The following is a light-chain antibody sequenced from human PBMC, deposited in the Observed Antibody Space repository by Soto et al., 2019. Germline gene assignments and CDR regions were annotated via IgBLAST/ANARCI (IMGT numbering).Light chain of an antibody. V-gene: IGKV3D-15*01. CDR3: QQYDDWLRLT. J-gene: IGKJ4*01. CDR2: GAS. CDR1: QSVSSD. Sequence: EIVMTQSPATLSVSPGERATLSCRASQSVSSDLAWYHQKPGQAPRLLIYGASSRATGIPARFSGSGSGTEFNLTISSLQSEDFAVYFCQQYDDWLRLTFGGGTKVDIK.